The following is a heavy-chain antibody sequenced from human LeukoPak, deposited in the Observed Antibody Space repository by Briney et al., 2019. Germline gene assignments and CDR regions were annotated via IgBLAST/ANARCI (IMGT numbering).Heavy chain of an antibody. Sequence: PGRSLRLSCAASGFTFSSYAMHWVRQAPGKGLEWVSAISGSDGSTYYADSVKGRFTISRDNSKNTLYLQMNSLSAEDTAVYYCEKDLGGSGDYRPYWGQGSVVTVSS. CDR2: ISGSDGST. D-gene: IGHD2-21*02. CDR3: EKDLGGSGDYRPY. J-gene: IGHJ4*02. CDR1: GFTFSSYA. V-gene: IGHV3-23*01.